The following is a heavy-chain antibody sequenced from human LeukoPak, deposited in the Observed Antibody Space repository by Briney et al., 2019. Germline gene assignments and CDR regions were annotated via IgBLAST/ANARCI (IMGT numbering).Heavy chain of an antibody. CDR3: TTGGSPYYDSSGPSNDY. D-gene: IGHD3-22*01. Sequence: GGSLRLSCAASGFTFSNAWMSWVRQAPGEGLEWVGRIKSKTDGGTTDYAAPVKGRFTISRDDSKNTLYLQMNSLKTEDTAVYYCTTGGSPYYDSSGPSNDYWGQGTLVTVSS. CDR2: IKSKTDGGTT. CDR1: GFTFSNAW. V-gene: IGHV3-15*01. J-gene: IGHJ4*02.